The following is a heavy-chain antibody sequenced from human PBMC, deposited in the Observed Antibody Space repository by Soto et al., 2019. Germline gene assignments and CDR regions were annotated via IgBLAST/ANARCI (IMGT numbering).Heavy chain of an antibody. D-gene: IGHD2-2*01. CDR1: GGSFSGYY. CDR3: ARVSSTSCYQIDP. V-gene: IGHV4-34*01. J-gene: IGHJ5*02. Sequence: SETLSLTCAGYGGSFSGYYWSWIRQPPGKGLEWIGEINHSGSTNYNPSLKSRVTISVDTSKNQFSLKLSSVTAADTAVYYCARVSSTSCYQIDPWGQGTLVTVSS. CDR2: INHSGST.